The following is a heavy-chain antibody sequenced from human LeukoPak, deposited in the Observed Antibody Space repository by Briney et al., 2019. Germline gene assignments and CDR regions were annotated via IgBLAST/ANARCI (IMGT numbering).Heavy chain of an antibody. CDR3: ATEGGDYGGIFDY. V-gene: IGHV3-23*01. Sequence: PGGSLRLSCAASGFTFSSSAMSWVRQVPGKGLEWVSGISASGGSTYYADSVRGRFTISRDNSKNTLYLQMNSLRAEDTAVYYCATEGGDYGGIFDYWGQGTLVTVSS. D-gene: IGHD4-17*01. J-gene: IGHJ4*02. CDR2: ISASGGST. CDR1: GFTFSSSA.